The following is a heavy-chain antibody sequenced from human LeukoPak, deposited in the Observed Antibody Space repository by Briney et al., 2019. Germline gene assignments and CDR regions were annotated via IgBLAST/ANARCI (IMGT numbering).Heavy chain of an antibody. D-gene: IGHD2-2*01. CDR2: ISAYNGNT. CDR3: ARDAVPAYYYYGMDV. Sequence: GASVKVSCKASGYTFTSYGISWVRQAPGQGLEWMGWISAYNGNTNYAQKLQGRVTMTTDTSTSTAYMELRSLRSDDTAVYYCARDAVPAYYYYGMDVWGQGTTVTVSS. V-gene: IGHV1-18*01. CDR1: GYTFTSYG. J-gene: IGHJ6*02.